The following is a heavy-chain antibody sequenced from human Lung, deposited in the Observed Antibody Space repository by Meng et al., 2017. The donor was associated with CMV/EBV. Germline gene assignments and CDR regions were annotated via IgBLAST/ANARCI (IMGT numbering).Heavy chain of an antibody. J-gene: IGHJ4*02. CDR1: GFTFSDGR. Sequence: GESLKISCAASGFTFSDGRMNWVRQAPGKGLEWVGRIKSKTDGGTTEYAASVKGRFTISRDDSKNTLSLQMNSLKTEETAVYFCSTGGYGSVWDCWGQGSLVTVSS. D-gene: IGHD6-19*01. V-gene: IGHV3-15*05. CDR3: STGGYGSVWDC. CDR2: IKSKTDGGTT.